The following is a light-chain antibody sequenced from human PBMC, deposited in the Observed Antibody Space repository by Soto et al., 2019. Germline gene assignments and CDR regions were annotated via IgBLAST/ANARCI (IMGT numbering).Light chain of an antibody. J-gene: IGKJ4*01. V-gene: IGKV3-20*01. CDR3: QQWGNYPRVT. CDR1: QSVSISY. Sequence: IVLTQSPGTLSLSPGERATLSCRASQSVSISYLAWYQQKPGQAPRLLLYAASARATGIPDRFSGSGSGTEFTLTISRVEPEDSAVYYCQQWGNYPRVTFGGGTKVDIK. CDR2: AAS.